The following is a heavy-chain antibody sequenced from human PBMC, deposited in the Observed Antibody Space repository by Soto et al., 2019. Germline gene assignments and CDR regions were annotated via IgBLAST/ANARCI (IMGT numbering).Heavy chain of an antibody. CDR2: INPKSGGT. Sequence: VKVSCKASGDGFPDYYLHCVRQAPGQGLEGLGRINPKSGGTSTAQKFQGWVTMTTDTSISTASTELTRLTSDDTAIYYCASDDSTDCSNGVCLVFYNHDTVDRGR. J-gene: IGHJ2*01. CDR3: ASDDSTDCSNGVCLVFYNHDTVD. CDR1: GDGFPDYY. V-gene: IGHV1-2*04. D-gene: IGHD2-8*01.